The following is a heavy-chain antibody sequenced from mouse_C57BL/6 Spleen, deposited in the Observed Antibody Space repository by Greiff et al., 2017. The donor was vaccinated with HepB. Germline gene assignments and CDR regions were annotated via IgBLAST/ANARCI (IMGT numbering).Heavy chain of an antibody. CDR3: ARGGYYGSSWYFDV. CDR1: GYTFTSYW. J-gene: IGHJ1*03. CDR2: IDPSDSET. V-gene: IGHV1-52*01. D-gene: IGHD1-1*01. Sequence: QVQLQQPGAELVRPGSSVKLSCKASGYTFTSYWMHWVKQRPIQGLEWIGNIDPSDSETHYNQKFKDKATLTVDKSSSTAYMQLSSLTSEDSAVYYYARGGYYGSSWYFDVWGTGTTVTVSS.